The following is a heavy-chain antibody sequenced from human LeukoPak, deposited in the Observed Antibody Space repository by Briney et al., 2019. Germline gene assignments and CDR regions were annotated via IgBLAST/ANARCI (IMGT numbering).Heavy chain of an antibody. CDR2: IYYSKNM. D-gene: IGHD5-18*01. CDR1: GGSISSSSAY. V-gene: IGHV4-39*01. J-gene: IGHJ4*02. Sequence: PSETLSLTCTVSGGSISSSSAYWGWIRQPPGKGLEWIGSIYYSKNMYYNPSLKSRVTISADTSKNQFSLTLGSVSATDTAVYYCVSPRGFSYGYFDYWGQGTLVTFSS. CDR3: VSPRGFSYGYFDY.